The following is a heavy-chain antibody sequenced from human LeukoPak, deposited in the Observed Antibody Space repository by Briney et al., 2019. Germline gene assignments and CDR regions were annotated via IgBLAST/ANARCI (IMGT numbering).Heavy chain of an antibody. CDR3: ATGYYGSGRPSGMGY. CDR1: GYTLTELS. Sequence: ASVKVSCKVSGYTLTELSMHWVRQAPGKGLEWMGGFDPEDGETIYAQKFQGRVTMTEDTSTDTAYMELSSLRSEDTAVYYCATGYYGSGRPSGMGYWGQGTLVTVSS. J-gene: IGHJ4*02. CDR2: FDPEDGET. D-gene: IGHD3-10*01. V-gene: IGHV1-24*01.